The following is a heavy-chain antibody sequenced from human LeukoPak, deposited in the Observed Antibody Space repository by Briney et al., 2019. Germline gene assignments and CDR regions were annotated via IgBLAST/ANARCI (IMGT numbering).Heavy chain of an antibody. J-gene: IGHJ5*02. CDR1: GVSNSSTSYF. D-gene: IGHD3-16*01. Sequence: SETLSLTCTVSGVSNSSTSYFCGWIRQPPGRGLEWIGGIYYSGSTYYNPSLKSRVTISVDSSKNQCSLKLTSVTAADTAVYYCARREGGFDPWGQGTLVTVS. CDR3: ARREGGFDP. CDR2: IYYSGST. V-gene: IGHV4-39*01.